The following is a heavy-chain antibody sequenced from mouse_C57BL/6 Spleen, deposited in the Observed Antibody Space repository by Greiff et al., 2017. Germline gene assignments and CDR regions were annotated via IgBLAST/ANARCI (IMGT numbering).Heavy chain of an antibody. V-gene: IGHV1-64*01. CDR2: IHPNSGST. CDR3: ARRRVVNYFDY. J-gene: IGHJ2*01. D-gene: IGHD1-1*01. Sequence: VQLQQPGAELVKPGSSVKLSCKASGYTFTSYWMHWVKQRPGQGLEWIGMIHPNSGSTNYNEKFKSKATLTVDKSSSTAYMQLSSLTSEDSAVYYCARRRVVNYFDYWGQGTTLTVSS. CDR1: GYTFTSYW.